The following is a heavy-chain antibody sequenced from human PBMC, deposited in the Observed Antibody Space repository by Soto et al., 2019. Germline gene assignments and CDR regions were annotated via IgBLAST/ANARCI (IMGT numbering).Heavy chain of an antibody. CDR2: IYVSGSF. V-gene: IGHV4-61*08. J-gene: IGHJ4*02. CDR1: GASVNTGVHY. Sequence: PSETLSLTCTVSGASVNTGVHYWSWFRQPPGQGLEWIAYIYVSGSFNYNPSLEGRATVSVDTAKNQFSLSLDSVTTADTAVYYCARGTPQAAASYFDDWGLGTLVT. D-gene: IGHD6-25*01. CDR3: ARGTPQAAASYFDD.